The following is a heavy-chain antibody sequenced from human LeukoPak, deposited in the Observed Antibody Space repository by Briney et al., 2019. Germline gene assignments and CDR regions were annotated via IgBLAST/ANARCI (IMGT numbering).Heavy chain of an antibody. CDR1: GGTFSRNA. Sequence: ASVKVSCKASGGTFSRNAVSWVRQAPGQGLEWMGGIIPVFGTANYAQKFQGRVTITADESTSTAYMEMSSLRSEDTAVYYCARVSTERESLGEILPLSDYYYNGMDVWGQGTPVTVSS. V-gene: IGHV1-69*13. J-gene: IGHJ6*02. D-gene: IGHD3-16*01. CDR2: IIPVFGTA. CDR3: ARVSTERESLGEILPLSDYYYNGMDV.